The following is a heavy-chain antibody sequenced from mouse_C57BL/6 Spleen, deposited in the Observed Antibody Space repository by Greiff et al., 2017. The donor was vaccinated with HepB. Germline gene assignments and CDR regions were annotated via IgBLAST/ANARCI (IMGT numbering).Heavy chain of an antibody. D-gene: IGHD1-1*01. J-gene: IGHJ4*01. Sequence: VQRVESGAELARPGASVKLSCKASGYTFTSYGISWVKQRTGQGLEWIGEIYPRSGNTYYNEKFKGKATLTADKSSSTAYMELRSLTSEDAAVYFCARYYDYDAMDYWGQGTSVTVSS. CDR2: IYPRSGNT. CDR3: ARYYDYDAMDY. V-gene: IGHV1-81*01. CDR1: GYTFTSYG.